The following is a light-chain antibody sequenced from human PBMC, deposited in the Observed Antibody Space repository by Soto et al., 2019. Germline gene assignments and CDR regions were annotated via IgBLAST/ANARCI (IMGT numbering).Light chain of an antibody. Sequence: EIGLTKSPGTLSLSPGERATLSCRASQSVSSSYLAWYQQKPGQAPRLLIYGASSRATGIPDRFSGSGSGTDFTLTISRLEPEDFAVYYCQQYCISPRTFGQGTQVEIK. V-gene: IGKV3-20*01. CDR2: GAS. CDR1: QSVSSSY. CDR3: QQYCISPRT. J-gene: IGKJ1*01.